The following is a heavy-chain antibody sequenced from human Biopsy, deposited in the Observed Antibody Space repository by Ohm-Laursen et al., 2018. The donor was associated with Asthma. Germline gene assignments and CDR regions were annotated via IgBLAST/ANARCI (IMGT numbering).Heavy chain of an antibody. V-gene: IGHV1-69*13. Sequence: SVKVSCKSLGGTFNAYVIGWVRQAPGQGLEWMGGINSVFGTTTYPQKFQDRVTITAGDSTSTVYMELSSLRSEDTAVYYCARKAGSCISRTCYSLDFWGQGTLVTVSS. CDR2: INSVFGTT. CDR1: GGTFNAYV. D-gene: IGHD2-2*01. J-gene: IGHJ4*02. CDR3: ARKAGSCISRTCYSLDF.